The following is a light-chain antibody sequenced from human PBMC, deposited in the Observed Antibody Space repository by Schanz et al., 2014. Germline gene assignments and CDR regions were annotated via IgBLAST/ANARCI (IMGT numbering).Light chain of an antibody. V-gene: IGLV2-14*01. Sequence: QSALTQPASVSGSPGQSITISCTGTSSDFVIYNYVSWYQQHPGKAPKLMIYDVSNRPSGVSNRFSGSKSGNTASLTISGLQAEDEADYYCSSYTGSSTQVFGGGTKLTVL. J-gene: IGLJ3*02. CDR2: DVS. CDR1: SSDFVIYNY. CDR3: SSYTGSSTQV.